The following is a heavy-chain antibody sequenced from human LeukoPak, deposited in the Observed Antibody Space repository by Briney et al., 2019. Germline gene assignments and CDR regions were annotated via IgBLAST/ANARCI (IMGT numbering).Heavy chain of an antibody. CDR2: IKEDGSEK. CDR3: AKDSNRFYGDYGDYFDY. CDR1: GFTFSSYW. J-gene: IGHJ4*02. Sequence: GGSLRLSCVASGFTFSSYWMSWVRQAPGKGLEWVANIKEDGSEKYYVDSVKGRFTISRDNAKNSLYLQMNSLRAEDTAVYYCAKDSNRFYGDYGDYFDYWGQGTLVTVSS. D-gene: IGHD4-17*01. V-gene: IGHV3-7*03.